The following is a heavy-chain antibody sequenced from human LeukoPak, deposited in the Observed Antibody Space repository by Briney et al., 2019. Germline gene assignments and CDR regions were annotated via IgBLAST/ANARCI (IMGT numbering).Heavy chain of an antibody. J-gene: IGHJ3*02. CDR1: GGSISSYY. Sequence: PSETLSLTCTVSGGSISSYYWSWIRQPAGKGLEWIGRIYTSGSTNYNPSLKSRVTMSVDTSKNQFSLEMKSVTAADTAVYYCTRGWSSAGVFDSWGQGTVVTVSS. D-gene: IGHD6-19*01. CDR2: IYTSGST. CDR3: TRGWSSAGVFDS. V-gene: IGHV4-4*07.